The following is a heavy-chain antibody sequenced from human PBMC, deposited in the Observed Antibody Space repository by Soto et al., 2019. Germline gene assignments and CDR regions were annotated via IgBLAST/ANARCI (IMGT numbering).Heavy chain of an antibody. CDR2: INHSGST. Sequence: SETLSLTCAVDGGSFSGYYWSWIRQPPGKGLEWIGEINHSGSTNYNPSLKSRVTISVDTSKNQFSLKLSSVTAADTAVYYCARGRMDYYDSSGYYDYWGQGTLVTVSS. CDR1: GGSFSGYY. D-gene: IGHD3-22*01. J-gene: IGHJ4*02. CDR3: ARGRMDYYDSSGYYDY. V-gene: IGHV4-34*01.